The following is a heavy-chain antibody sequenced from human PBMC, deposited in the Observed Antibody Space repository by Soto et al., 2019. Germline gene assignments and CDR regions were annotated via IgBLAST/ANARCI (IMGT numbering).Heavy chain of an antibody. D-gene: IGHD5-18*01. CDR1: GGSISRGGFY. J-gene: IGHJ4*02. V-gene: IGHV4-39*07. CDR2: VYHSGYT. Sequence: TSETLSLTCTVSGGSISRGGFYWGWIRQPPGKGLEWIGSVYHSGYTYNNPSLRSRVAISVDTSKNQFSLKLSSVTAADTAVYYCARGGSYSYGLYSFDHWGQGTLVTVSS. CDR3: ARGGSYSYGLYSFDH.